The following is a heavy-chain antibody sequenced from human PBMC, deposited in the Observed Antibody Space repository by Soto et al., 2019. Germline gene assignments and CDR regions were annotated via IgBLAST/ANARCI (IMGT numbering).Heavy chain of an antibody. D-gene: IGHD5-18*01. J-gene: IGHJ3*02. CDR1: GYTFTSYD. CDR3: ARGFSGYCYGFPGWPDI. V-gene: IGHV1-8*01. Sequence: EASVKVSCKASGYTFTSYDINWVRQATGQGLEWMGWMNPNSGNTGYAQKFQGRVTMTRNKSTSTAYMELSRLRSEDTPAYYCARGFSGYCYGFPGWPDIWGQGTLVTVSS. CDR2: MNPNSGNT.